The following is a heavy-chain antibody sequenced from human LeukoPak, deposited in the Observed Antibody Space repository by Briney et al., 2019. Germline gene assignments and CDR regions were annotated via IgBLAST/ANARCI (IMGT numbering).Heavy chain of an antibody. Sequence: GGSLRLSCSASEFTFSTYAMHWVRQAPGKWLEHVSAVSINGSHTYYADSVKGRFTISRDNSKNTLYFQLSSLRPDDTAVYYCVKDSGVGGRWYYFDYWGRGTLVTVSS. CDR3: VKDSGVGGRWYYFDY. V-gene: IGHV3-64D*06. J-gene: IGHJ4*02. CDR1: EFTFSTYA. D-gene: IGHD2-15*01. CDR2: VSINGSHT.